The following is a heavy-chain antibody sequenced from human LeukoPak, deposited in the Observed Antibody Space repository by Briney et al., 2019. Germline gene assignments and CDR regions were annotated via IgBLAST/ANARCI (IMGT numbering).Heavy chain of an antibody. CDR3: TTDALTGIVAYYAFDI. V-gene: IGHV3-30*03. D-gene: IGHD1-26*01. CDR1: GFTFSSYG. Sequence: GGSLRLSCAASGFTFSSYGMHWVRQAPGKGLEWVAVISYDGSNKYYADSVKGRFTISRDNSKNTLYLQMNSLKTEDTAVYYCTTDALTGIVAYYAFDIWGQGTMVTVSS. CDR2: ISYDGSNK. J-gene: IGHJ3*02.